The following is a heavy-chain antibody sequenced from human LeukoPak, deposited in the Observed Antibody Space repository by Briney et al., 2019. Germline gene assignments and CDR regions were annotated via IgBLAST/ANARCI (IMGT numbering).Heavy chain of an antibody. CDR3: AKASYMDV. V-gene: IGHV3-74*01. CDR2: INSDGSRT. Sequence: GGSLRLSCAASGFTLSSYEMHWVRQAPGKGLVWVSRINSDGSRTGYADSVKGRFTISRDNAKNTLYLQMNSLRAEDTGVYYCAKASYMDVWGKGTTVTVSS. CDR1: GFTLSSYE. J-gene: IGHJ6*03.